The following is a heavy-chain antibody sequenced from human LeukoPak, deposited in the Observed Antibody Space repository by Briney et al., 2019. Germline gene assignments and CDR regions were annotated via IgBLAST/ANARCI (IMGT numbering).Heavy chain of an antibody. V-gene: IGHV3-23*01. CDR3: AKDLPYCGGDCYSGDASDI. J-gene: IGHJ3*02. Sequence: GGSLRLSCAASGFTFSSYGMSWVRQAPGKGLEWVSAISGSGGSTYYADSVKGRFTISRDNSKNTLHLQMNSLRAEDTAVYYCAKDLPYCGGDCYSGDASDIWGQGTMVTVSS. CDR2: ISGSGGST. CDR1: GFTFSSYG. D-gene: IGHD2-21*02.